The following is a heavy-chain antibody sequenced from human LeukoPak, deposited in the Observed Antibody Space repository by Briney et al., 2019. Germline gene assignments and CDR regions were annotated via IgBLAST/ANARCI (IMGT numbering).Heavy chain of an antibody. V-gene: IGHV3-53*01. J-gene: IGHJ2*01. CDR1: GFIVSSNY. D-gene: IGHD7-27*01. CDR3: ARAAGDRTGYFDL. Sequence: GGSLRLSCAASGFIVSSNYMSWVRQAPGKGLEWVSVLYSGGDIYYAHSVKGRFTISRDSSKNTVYLQMNSLRVEDTAVYYCARAAGDRTGYFDLWGRGTLVTVSS. CDR2: LYSGGDI.